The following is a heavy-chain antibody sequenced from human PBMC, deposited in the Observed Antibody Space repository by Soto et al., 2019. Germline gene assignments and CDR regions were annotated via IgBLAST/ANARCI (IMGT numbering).Heavy chain of an antibody. CDR3: ARLESPSYSGSYNWFDP. D-gene: IGHD1-26*01. V-gene: IGHV4-39*01. CDR2: IYYSGST. Sequence: SETLSLTCTVSGGSISSSSYYWGWIRQPPGKGLEWIGSIYYSGSTYYNLSLKSRVTISVDTSKNQFSLKLSSVTAADTAVYYCARLESPSYSGSYNWFDPWGQGTLVTVS. J-gene: IGHJ5*02. CDR1: GGSISSSSYY.